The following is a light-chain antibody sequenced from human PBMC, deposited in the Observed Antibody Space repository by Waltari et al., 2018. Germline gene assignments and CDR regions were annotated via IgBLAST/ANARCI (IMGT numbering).Light chain of an antibody. Sequence: QSALTQPASVFGSPGQSITISCTGTSRDVGGVNYVSWYQQHPGKAPKRMIYDVSNRPSGVSNRFSGSKSGNTASLTISGLQAEDEADYYCSSYISSSTLELFGGGTSLTVL. CDR1: SRDVGGVNY. CDR2: DVS. V-gene: IGLV2-14*03. J-gene: IGLJ2*01. CDR3: SSYISSSTLEL.